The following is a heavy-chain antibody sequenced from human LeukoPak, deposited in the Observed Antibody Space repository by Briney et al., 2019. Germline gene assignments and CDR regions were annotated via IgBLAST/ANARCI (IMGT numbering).Heavy chain of an antibody. CDR1: GFTFSSYA. CDR2: ISYDGSNK. CDR3: ARAPTRGILTGYYNY. V-gene: IGHV3-30-3*01. J-gene: IGHJ4*02. Sequence: GRSLRLSCAASGFTFSSYAMHWVRQAPGKGLEWVAVISYDGSNKYYADSVKGRFTISRDNSKNTLYLQMNSLRAEDTAVYYCARAPTRGILTGYYNYWGQGTLVTVSS. D-gene: IGHD3-9*01.